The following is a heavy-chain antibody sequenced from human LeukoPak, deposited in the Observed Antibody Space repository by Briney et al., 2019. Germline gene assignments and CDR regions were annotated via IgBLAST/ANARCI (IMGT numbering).Heavy chain of an antibody. J-gene: IGHJ4*02. V-gene: IGHV1-46*03. D-gene: IGHD2/OR15-2a*01. CDR3: ARDNSRWSFDY. CDR1: GNTFTSDY. CDR2: IIPSGGDT. Sequence: ASVKVSCQASGNTFTSDYIHWVRPAPGQGLEWMGRIIPSGGDTIHAEKFRGRLTMTRDTSTRTHYMELSSLRSEDTAVYFCARDNSRWSFDYWGQGTPVTVSS.